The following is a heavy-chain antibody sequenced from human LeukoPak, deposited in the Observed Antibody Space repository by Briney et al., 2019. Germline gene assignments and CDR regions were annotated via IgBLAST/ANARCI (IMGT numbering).Heavy chain of an antibody. V-gene: IGHV1-46*01. Sequence: ASVKVSCKASGYTFTSYYMQWVRQAPGQGLEWMGIINPSGGSTSYAQKFQGRVTMTRDTSTSTVYMELSSLRSEDTAVYYCARGHCSSTSCYTVGILADVWGQGTTVTVSS. CDR3: ARGHCSSTSCYTVGILADV. CDR2: INPSGGST. J-gene: IGHJ6*02. D-gene: IGHD2-2*02. CDR1: GYTFTSYY.